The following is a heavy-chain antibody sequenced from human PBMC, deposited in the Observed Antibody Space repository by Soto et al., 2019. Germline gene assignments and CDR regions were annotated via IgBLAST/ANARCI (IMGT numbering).Heavy chain of an antibody. D-gene: IGHD5-18*01. CDR1: GGSISSGDW. Sequence: SETLSLTCAVSGGSISSGDWWSWVRQPPGERLEWIGEIFHDGTTNYNPSLKSRVTISVDKSKNQFSLQLNSVTPEDTAVYYCARDTNVDTAMAHDAFDIWGQGTMVTVSS. CDR3: ARDTNVDTAMAHDAFDI. J-gene: IGHJ3*02. V-gene: IGHV4-4*02. CDR2: IFHDGTT.